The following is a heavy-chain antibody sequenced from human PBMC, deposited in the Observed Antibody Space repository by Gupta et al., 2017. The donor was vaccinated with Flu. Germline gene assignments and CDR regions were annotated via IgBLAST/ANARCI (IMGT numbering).Heavy chain of an antibody. D-gene: IGHD3-3*01. CDR2: IYYSGST. V-gene: IGHV4-31*02. J-gene: IGHJ4*02. CDR3: ARDRGSPSGYYFDY. Sequence: RQHPGKGLEWIGYIYYSGSTYYNPSLKSRVTMSVDTSKNQFSLKLSSVTAADTAVYYCARDRGSPSGYYFDYWGQGTLVTVSS.